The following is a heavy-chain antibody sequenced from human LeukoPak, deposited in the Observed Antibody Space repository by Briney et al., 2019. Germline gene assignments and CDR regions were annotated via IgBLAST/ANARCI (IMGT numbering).Heavy chain of an antibody. J-gene: IGHJ6*02. V-gene: IGHV4-61*01. Sequence: SETLSLTCTVSGDSVSSGSYSWSWIRQPPGKGLERIGYIFYRGSTSYNPSLKSRLTISADSSKNQFSLRLSSVTAADTAVYYCARARNYYYYLDVWGQGTTVTVSS. CDR1: GDSVSSGSYS. CDR3: ARARNYYYYLDV. CDR2: IFYRGST. D-gene: IGHD1-14*01.